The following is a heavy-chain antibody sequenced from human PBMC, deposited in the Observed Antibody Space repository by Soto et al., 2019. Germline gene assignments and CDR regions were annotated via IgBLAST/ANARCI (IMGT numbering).Heavy chain of an antibody. CDR1: GFTFSSYA. J-gene: IGHJ4*02. CDR3: AKDVKGGIVLMVYANFDY. CDR2: ISGSGGST. D-gene: IGHD2-8*01. V-gene: IGHV3-23*01. Sequence: PGGSLRLSCAASGFTFSSYAMSWVRQAPGKGLEWVSAISGSGGSTYYADSVKGRFTISRDNSKNTLYLQMNSLRAEDTAVYYCAKDVKGGIVLMVYANFDYWGQGTLVTVSS.